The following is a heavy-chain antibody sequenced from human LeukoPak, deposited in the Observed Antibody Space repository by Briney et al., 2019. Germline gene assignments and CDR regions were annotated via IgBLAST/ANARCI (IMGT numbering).Heavy chain of an antibody. CDR1: GGSISSYY. V-gene: IGHV4-59*08. J-gene: IGHJ4*02. CDR2: IYYSGNT. Sequence: SETLSLTCTVSGGSISSYYWTWIRQPPGKGLEWIGYIYYSGNTNYNPSLNSRVTISLDTSRSQFSLRLSSVTAADTAVYCCARRARATAGGDYFDYWGQGTLVTVSS. CDR3: ARRARATAGGDYFDY. D-gene: IGHD6-13*01.